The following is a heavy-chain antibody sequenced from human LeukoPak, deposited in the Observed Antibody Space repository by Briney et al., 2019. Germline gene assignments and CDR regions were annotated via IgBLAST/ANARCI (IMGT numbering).Heavy chain of an antibody. CDR1: RFTFSSYA. J-gene: IGHJ1*01. CDR3: PKGRLRGSYFPEHFQH. D-gene: IGHD1-26*01. V-gene: IGHV3-23*01. Sequence: GGSLRLSCVASRFTFSSYAVSWVRQAPGKGLEWVSAISGSGGSTYYTDSVKGRFTIYRDNSENTLYLQLNSLRAEDTAVYYCPKGRLRGSYFPEHFQHWGQGTLVTVSS. CDR2: ISGSGGST.